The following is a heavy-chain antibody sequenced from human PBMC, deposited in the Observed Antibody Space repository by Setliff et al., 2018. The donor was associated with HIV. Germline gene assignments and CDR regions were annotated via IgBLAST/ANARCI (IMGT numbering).Heavy chain of an antibody. CDR1: GESFSGYY. J-gene: IGHJ3*02. D-gene: IGHD3-22*01. CDR2: ISARGTT. V-gene: IGHV4-34*10. CDR3: ARLGRGTYYYDSSGYLYAFDI. Sequence: SETLSLTCAVYGESFSGYYWTWIRQSPGKGLEWIGYISARGTTYYTASLRRRLTMSVDTSNNQFSLSLSSVTAADTAVYYCARLGRGTYYYDSSGYLYAFDIWGQGTMVTVSS.